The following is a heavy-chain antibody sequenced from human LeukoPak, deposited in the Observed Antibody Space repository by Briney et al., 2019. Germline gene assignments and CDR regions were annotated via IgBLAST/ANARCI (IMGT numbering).Heavy chain of an antibody. V-gene: IGHV3-23*01. CDR3: ARVNLGDGGRDY. J-gene: IGHJ4*02. CDR1: GFTFTKYA. Sequence: PGGSLRLSCAASGFTFTKYAMIWVRQAAGKGLEWVSAIGGSGTKTFYAESVKGRFTISRDNSNNILFLQMDSLRAEDTAVYYCARVNLGDGGRDYWGQGTLVTVSS. D-gene: IGHD2-15*01. CDR2: IGGSGTKT.